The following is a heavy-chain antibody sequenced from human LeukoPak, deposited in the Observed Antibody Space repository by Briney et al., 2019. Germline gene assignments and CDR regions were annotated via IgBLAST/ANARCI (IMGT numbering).Heavy chain of an antibody. CDR2: ISYEGSNK. CDR1: GFTFNSYG. V-gene: IGHV3-30*03. J-gene: IGHJ4*02. D-gene: IGHD3-9*01. CDR3: ARVGRYYDALTGYATGGSPFDY. Sequence: GGSLRPSCAAPGFTFNSYGLHWVRQASGKGLGWGAVISYEGSNKYYADSVKGRFTISRDNSKNTLYLQMNSLRAEDTAVYYCARVGRYYDALTGYATGGSPFDYWGQGTPVTVSS.